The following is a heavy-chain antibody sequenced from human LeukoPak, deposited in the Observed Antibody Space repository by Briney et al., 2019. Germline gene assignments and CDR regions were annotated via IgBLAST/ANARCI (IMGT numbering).Heavy chain of an antibody. V-gene: IGHV4-59*01. CDR3: ARVTGYMIEDYFDY. Sequence: SETLSLTCTVSGGSISSYYWSWIRQPPGKGLEWIGYIYYSGSTNYNPSLKSRVTISVDTSKNQFSLKLRSVTAAETAVYYCARVTGYMIEDYFDYWGQGILVTVSS. CDR2: IYYSGST. CDR1: GGSISSYY. J-gene: IGHJ4*02. D-gene: IGHD3-9*01.